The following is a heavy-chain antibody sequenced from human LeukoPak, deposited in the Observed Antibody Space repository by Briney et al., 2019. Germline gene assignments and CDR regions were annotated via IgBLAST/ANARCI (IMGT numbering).Heavy chain of an antibody. CDR1: GFTFDDYE. CDR3: ARAVYYFDY. V-gene: IGHV3-48*03. CDR2: ISSSGSTI. J-gene: IGHJ4*02. Sequence: GGSLRLSCAASGFTFDDYEMNWVRQAPGKGLEWVSYISSSGSTIYNADSVKGRFTISRDNAKNSLYLQMNSLRAEDTAVYYYARAVYYFDYWGQGTLVTVSS.